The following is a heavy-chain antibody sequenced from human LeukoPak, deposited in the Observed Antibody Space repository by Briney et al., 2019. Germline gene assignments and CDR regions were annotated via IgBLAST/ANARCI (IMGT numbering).Heavy chain of an antibody. CDR2: ISDIGST. V-gene: IGHV4-59*08. Sequence: SETLSLTCTVSGGSISSYYWSWIRQPPGKGLEWIAYISDIGSTYYNPSLKSRVTISVDTSKNQFSLKLSSVTAADTAVYYCARSAPYDFWSGYHLDYWGQGTLVTVSS. J-gene: IGHJ4*02. CDR1: GGSISSYY. D-gene: IGHD3-3*01. CDR3: ARSAPYDFWSGYHLDY.